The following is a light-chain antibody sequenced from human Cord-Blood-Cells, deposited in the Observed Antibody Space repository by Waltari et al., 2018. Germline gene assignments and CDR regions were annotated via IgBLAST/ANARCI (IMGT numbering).Light chain of an antibody. V-gene: IGKV1-39*01. Sequence: DIQMTQSPSSLSASVGDRVTITCRASQRISSYLNWYQHKPGRGTKVRMYAASSLQSGVPSRFSGSGSGTDFTLTISRLQPEDFASYCCKRRYSRGFTCGPGTKVDIK. CDR2: AAS. J-gene: IGKJ3*01. CDR3: KRRYSRGFT. CDR1: QRISSY.